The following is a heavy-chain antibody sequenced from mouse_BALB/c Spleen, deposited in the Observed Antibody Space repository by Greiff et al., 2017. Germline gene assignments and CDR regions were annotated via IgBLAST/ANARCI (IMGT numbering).Heavy chain of an antibody. Sequence: EVHLVESGPGLVKPSQSLSLTCTVTGYSITSDYAWNWIRQFPGNKLEWMGYISYSGSTSYNPSLKSRISITRDTSKNQFFLQLNSVTTEDTATYYCARSGITTLDYWGQGTTLTVSS. J-gene: IGHJ2*01. CDR1: GYSITSDYA. CDR2: ISYSGST. CDR3: ARSGITTLDY. V-gene: IGHV3-2*02. D-gene: IGHD2-4*01.